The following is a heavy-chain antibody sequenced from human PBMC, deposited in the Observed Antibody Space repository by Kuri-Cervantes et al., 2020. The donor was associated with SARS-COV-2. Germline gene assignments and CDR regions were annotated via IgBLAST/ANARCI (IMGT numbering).Heavy chain of an antibody. CDR3: ARDRVVRGKYGPDYYYGMDV. Sequence: SETLSLTCTVSGGSISTYYWSWIRQPPGKGLEWIGSIYYSGSTNYNPSLKSRVTISVDTSKNQFSLKLSSVTAADTAVYYCARDRVVRGKYGPDYYYGMDVWGQGTTVTVSS. V-gene: IGHV4-59*01. CDR1: GGSISTYY. D-gene: IGHD3-10*01. J-gene: IGHJ6*02. CDR2: IYYSGST.